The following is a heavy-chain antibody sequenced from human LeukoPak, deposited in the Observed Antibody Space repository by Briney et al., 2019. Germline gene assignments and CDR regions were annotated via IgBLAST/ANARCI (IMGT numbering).Heavy chain of an antibody. CDR1: GGTFSSYA. Sequence: SVKVPCKASGGTFSSYAISWVRQAPGQGLEWMRGIIPIFGTASYAQKFQGRVTITADESTSTAYMELSSLRSEDTAVYYCARYSLGYYDSSGYYNFDYWGQGTLVTVSS. J-gene: IGHJ4*02. D-gene: IGHD3-22*01. CDR2: IIPIFGTA. V-gene: IGHV1-69*01. CDR3: ARYSLGYYDSSGYYNFDY.